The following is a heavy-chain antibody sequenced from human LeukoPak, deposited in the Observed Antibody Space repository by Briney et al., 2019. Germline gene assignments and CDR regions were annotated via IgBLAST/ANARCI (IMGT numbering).Heavy chain of an antibody. Sequence: GGSLRLSCAASGFTFGPYTMNWVRPAPGKGLEWVSYISSSSDTIYYADSVKGRFTISRGNAKNSLYLQMNSLRAEDTAVYYCASGMRVGPNIWGQGTLVTVSS. CDR3: ASGMRVGPNI. D-gene: IGHD1-26*01. V-gene: IGHV3-48*04. J-gene: IGHJ4*02. CDR1: GFTFGPYT. CDR2: ISSSSDTI.